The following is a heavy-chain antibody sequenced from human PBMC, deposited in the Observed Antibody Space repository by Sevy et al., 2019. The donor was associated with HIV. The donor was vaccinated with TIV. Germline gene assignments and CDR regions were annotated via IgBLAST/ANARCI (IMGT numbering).Heavy chain of an antibody. V-gene: IGHV3-9*01. J-gene: IGHJ4*02. Sequence: GGSLRLSCAASGFTFDDYAMHWVRQAPGKGLEWVSGISWNSGSIGYADSVKGRFTISRDNAKNSLYLQMNSLRAEDTALYYCAKAGSSSWPYIDYWGQGTLVTVSS. CDR1: GFTFDDYA. CDR2: ISWNSGSI. D-gene: IGHD6-13*01. CDR3: AKAGSSSWPYIDY.